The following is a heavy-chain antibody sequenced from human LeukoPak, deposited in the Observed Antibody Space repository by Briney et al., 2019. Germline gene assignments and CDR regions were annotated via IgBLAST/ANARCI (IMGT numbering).Heavy chain of an antibody. CDR1: GFSFSSGG. V-gene: IGHV3-30*18. CDR3: VKEQSSGYYRVADY. CDR2: ISYDGTKK. D-gene: IGHD6-19*01. Sequence: PGRSLRLSCAASGFSFSSGGMHWVRRAPGKGLEWVAVISYDGTKKVYRDSVRGRFTISRDNSKNTLYLQMNTLRVEDTAVYHCVKEQSSGYYRVADYWGQGTLVTVSS. J-gene: IGHJ4*02.